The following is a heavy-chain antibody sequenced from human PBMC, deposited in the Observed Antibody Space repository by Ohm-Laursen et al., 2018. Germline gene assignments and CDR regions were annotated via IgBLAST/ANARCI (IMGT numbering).Heavy chain of an antibody. V-gene: IGHV4-59*08. CDR2: IYYSGST. Sequence: TLSLTCTVSGGSISTYYWSWIRQPPGKGLEWIGNIYYSGSTIYNPSLKSRVTISVDTSRNQFSLKLSPVTAADTAVYYCARGSPSSWYNYYYYYGMDVWGQGTTVTVSS. CDR3: ARGSPSSWYNYYYYYGMDV. CDR1: GGSISTYY. D-gene: IGHD6-13*01. J-gene: IGHJ6*02.